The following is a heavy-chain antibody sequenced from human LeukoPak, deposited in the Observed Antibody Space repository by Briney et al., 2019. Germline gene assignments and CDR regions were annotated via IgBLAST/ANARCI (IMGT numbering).Heavy chain of an antibody. V-gene: IGHV4-39*07. Sequence: SETLSLTCTVSGGSISSGSYYWGWVRQPPGKGLEWIGSGTTYYNPSLKSRVTISVDTSKNQFSLKLSSVTAADTAVYYCARVRGSYFYYFDYWGQGTLVTVSS. CDR2: GTT. CDR1: GGSISSGSYY. J-gene: IGHJ4*02. CDR3: ARVRGSYFYYFDY. D-gene: IGHD1-26*01.